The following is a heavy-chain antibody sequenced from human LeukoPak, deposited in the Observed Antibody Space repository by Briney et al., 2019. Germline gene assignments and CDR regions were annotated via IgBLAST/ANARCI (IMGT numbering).Heavy chain of an antibody. Sequence: SETLSLTCAVYVGSFSGYYWSWIRQPPGKGLEWIGEINHSGSTNYNPSLKRRVPISVDTSKNQISLKLSSVTAADTAVYYCARGENDFWSGYYRGYYMDVWGKGTTVTVSS. CDR3: ARGENDFWSGYYRGYYMDV. V-gene: IGHV4-34*01. D-gene: IGHD3-3*01. J-gene: IGHJ6*03. CDR2: INHSGST. CDR1: VGSFSGYY.